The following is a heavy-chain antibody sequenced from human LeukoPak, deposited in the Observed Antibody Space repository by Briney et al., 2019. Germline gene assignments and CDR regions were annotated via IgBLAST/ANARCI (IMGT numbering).Heavy chain of an antibody. CDR1: GGSISSSNW. D-gene: IGHD3-9*01. J-gene: IGHJ3*02. V-gene: IGHV4-4*02. CDR3: ARDRSHYDILTGYTGVGAFDI. CDR2: IYHSGST. Sequence: KSSETLSLTCAVSGGSISSSNWWSWVRQPPGKGLEWIGEIYHSGSTNYNPSLKSRVTISVDKSKNQFSLKLSSVTAADTAVYYCARDRSHYDILTGYTGVGAFDIWGQGTMVTVSS.